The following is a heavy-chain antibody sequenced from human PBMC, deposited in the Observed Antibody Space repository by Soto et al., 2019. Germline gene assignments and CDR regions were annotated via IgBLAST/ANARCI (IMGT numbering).Heavy chain of an antibody. CDR1: GFTFDDYA. CDR2: ISWNSGSI. J-gene: IGHJ4*02. V-gene: IGHV3-9*01. CDR3: AKDSGYDYTLEGYDY. D-gene: IGHD5-12*01. Sequence: EVQLVESGGGLVQPGRSLRLSCAASGFTFDDYAMHWVRQAPGKGLEWVSGISWNSGSIGYADSVKGRFTISRDNAKNSLYLQMNSLRAEDTALYYCAKDSGYDYTLEGYDYWGQGTLVTVSS.